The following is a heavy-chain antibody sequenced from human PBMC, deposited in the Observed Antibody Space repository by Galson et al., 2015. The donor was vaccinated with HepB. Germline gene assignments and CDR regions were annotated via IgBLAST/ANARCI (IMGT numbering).Heavy chain of an antibody. D-gene: IGHD3-10*01. CDR1: GFTFSSYG. CDR3: ARARSQLALGSYYNPLDY. Sequence: SLRLSCAASGFTFSSYGMHWVRQAPGKGLEWVAVISYDGSNKYYADSVKGRFTISRDNSKNTLYLQMNSLRAEDTAVYYCARARSQLALGSYYNPLDYWGQGTLVTVSS. J-gene: IGHJ4*02. CDR2: ISYDGSNK. V-gene: IGHV3-30*03.